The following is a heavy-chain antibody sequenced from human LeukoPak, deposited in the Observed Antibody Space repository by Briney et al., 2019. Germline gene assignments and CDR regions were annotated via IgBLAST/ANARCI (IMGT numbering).Heavy chain of an antibody. CDR2: IYHSGRT. CDR3: ARLDYGGNGYDY. D-gene: IGHD4-23*01. Sequence: SSETLSLTCAVSGYSISSGYYWGWIRQPTGEGLEWIGSIYHSGRTYYIPSLKIRVTISVDTSKNQFSLKLSSVTAADTAVYYCARLDYGGNGYDYWGQGTLVTVSS. V-gene: IGHV4-38-2*01. J-gene: IGHJ4*02. CDR1: GYSISSGYY.